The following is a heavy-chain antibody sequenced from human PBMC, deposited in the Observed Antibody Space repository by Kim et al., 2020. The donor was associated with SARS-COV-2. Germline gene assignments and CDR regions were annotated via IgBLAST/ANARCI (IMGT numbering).Heavy chain of an antibody. Sequence: TSYGDPGKGRITLSRDTAKNTLYLQMTRLRAEETAVYYCARVDSSGSIDYWGQGTLVTVSS. J-gene: IGHJ4*02. CDR2: T. D-gene: IGHD6-19*01. V-gene: IGHV3-74*01. CDR3: ARVDSSGSIDY.